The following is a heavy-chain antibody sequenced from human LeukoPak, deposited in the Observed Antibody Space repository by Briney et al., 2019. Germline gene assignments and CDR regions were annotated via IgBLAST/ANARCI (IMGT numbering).Heavy chain of an antibody. CDR3: ARNVYDFWSGYPTYYFDY. V-gene: IGHV1-8*01. CDR1: GYTFTSYD. D-gene: IGHD3-3*01. J-gene: IGHJ4*02. Sequence: ASVKVSCKASGYTFTSYDINWVRQATGQGLEWMGWMNPNSGNIGYAQKFQGRVTMTRNTSISTAYMELSSLRSEDTAVYYCARNVYDFWSGYPTYYFDYWGLGTLVTVSS. CDR2: MNPNSGNI.